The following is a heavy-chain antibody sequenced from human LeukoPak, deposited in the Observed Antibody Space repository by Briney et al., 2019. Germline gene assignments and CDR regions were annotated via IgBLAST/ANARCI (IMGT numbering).Heavy chain of an antibody. CDR1: GDSFRSHY. CDR2: ISGSGGST. Sequence: PSETLSLMCTVSGDSFRSHYWSWVRQAPGKGLEWVSAISGSGGSTYYADSVKGRFTISRDNSKNTLYLQMNSLRAEDTAVYYCAKDLVRGVIRPPNWFDPWGQGTLVTVSS. J-gene: IGHJ5*02. D-gene: IGHD3-10*01. V-gene: IGHV3-23*01. CDR3: AKDLVRGVIRPPNWFDP.